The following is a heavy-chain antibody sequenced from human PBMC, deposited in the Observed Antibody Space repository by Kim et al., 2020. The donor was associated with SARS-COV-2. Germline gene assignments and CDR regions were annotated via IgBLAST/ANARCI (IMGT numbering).Heavy chain of an antibody. D-gene: IGHD2-8*01. CDR1: GGSISSYY. CDR2: IYYSGST. CDR3: AREGNGIRRRAFDI. J-gene: IGHJ3*02. V-gene: IGHV4-59*01. Sequence: SETLSLTCTVSGGSISSYYWSWIRQPPGKGLEWIGYIYYSGSTNYNPSLKSRVTISVDTSKNQFSLKLSSVTAADTAVYYCAREGNGIRRRAFDIWGQGTMVTVSS.